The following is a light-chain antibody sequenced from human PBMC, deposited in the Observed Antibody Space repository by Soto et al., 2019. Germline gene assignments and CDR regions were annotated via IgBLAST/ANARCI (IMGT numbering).Light chain of an antibody. CDR1: GSDIGAYNY. V-gene: IGLV2-8*01. CDR3: GSWDSSLSAYV. CDR2: DDN. Sequence: QSALTQPPSASGSPGQSVTISCTGTGSDIGAYNYVSWYQQYPGKAPKVMIYDDNKRPSGIPDRFSGSKSGTSATLGITGFQTGDEADYYCGSWDSSLSAYVFGTGTKLTVL. J-gene: IGLJ1*01.